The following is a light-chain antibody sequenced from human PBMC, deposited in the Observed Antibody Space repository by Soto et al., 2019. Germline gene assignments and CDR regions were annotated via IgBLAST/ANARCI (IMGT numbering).Light chain of an antibody. Sequence: QLVLTQPPSASGTPGQRVTISCSGSSSNIGSNTVNWYQHLPGTAPRLLIYSNIQRPSGVPDRFSGSKSGTSASLAISGLQSEDEADYSCATWDDSLNGPVFGGGTKLTVL. CDR1: SSNIGSNT. V-gene: IGLV1-44*01. J-gene: IGLJ2*01. CDR3: ATWDDSLNGPV. CDR2: SNI.